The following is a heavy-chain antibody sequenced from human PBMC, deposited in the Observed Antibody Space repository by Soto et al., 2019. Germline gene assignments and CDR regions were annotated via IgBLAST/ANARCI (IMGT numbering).Heavy chain of an antibody. D-gene: IGHD5-18*01. CDR2: IYYSGST. V-gene: IGHV4-59*08. CDR1: GGSISNYY. Sequence: SETLSLTCIVSGGSISNYYWSWIRQPPGKGLEWIGYIYYSGSTNYNPSLTSRVTISEDTSKNQFSLKLSSVTAADTAVYYCARHRYSYGVYYFDYWGQGTLVTVS. CDR3: ARHRYSYGVYYFDY. J-gene: IGHJ4*02.